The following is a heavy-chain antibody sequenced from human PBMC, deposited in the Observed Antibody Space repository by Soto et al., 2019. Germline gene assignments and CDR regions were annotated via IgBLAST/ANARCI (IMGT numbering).Heavy chain of an antibody. J-gene: IGHJ4*02. V-gene: IGHV1-3*01. CDR1: GYTFTSYA. CDR2: INAGNGNT. D-gene: IGHD6-19*01. Sequence: ASVKVSCKASGYTFTSYAMHWVRQAPGQRLEWMGWINAGNGNTKYSQKFQGRVTITRDTAPSTAYMDLSSLRSENMAVYYCSIYRPRFRPVEMYSSGWYYFDYWGQGTLVTVSS. CDR3: SIYRPRFRPVEMYSSGWYYFDY.